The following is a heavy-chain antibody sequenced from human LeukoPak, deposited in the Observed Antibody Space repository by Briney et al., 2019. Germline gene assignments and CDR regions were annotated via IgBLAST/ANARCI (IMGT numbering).Heavy chain of an antibody. Sequence: ASVKVSCKASGYTFTGYYMHWVRQAPGQGLEWMGWINPNSGGTNYAQKLQDRVTMTTDTSTSTAYMELRSLRSDDTAVYYCARENGGDGYNPYGMDVWGQGTTVTVSS. V-gene: IGHV1-2*02. CDR3: ARENGGDGYNPYGMDV. CDR2: INPNSGGT. D-gene: IGHD5-24*01. J-gene: IGHJ6*02. CDR1: GYTFTGYY.